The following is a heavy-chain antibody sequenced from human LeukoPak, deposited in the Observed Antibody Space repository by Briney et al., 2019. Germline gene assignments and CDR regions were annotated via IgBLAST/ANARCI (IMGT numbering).Heavy chain of an antibody. D-gene: IGHD2-2*01. V-gene: IGHV3-33*01. Sequence: PGRALRLSCAASGFTFSSYGMHWVRQAPVKGLEWVAVIWYDGSNKYYADSVKGRFTISRDNSKNTLYLQMNSLRAEDTAVYYCAAAGVYCSSTSCYLVYWGQGTLVTVSS. J-gene: IGHJ4*02. CDR3: AAAGVYCSSTSCYLVY. CDR1: GFTFSSYG. CDR2: IWYDGSNK.